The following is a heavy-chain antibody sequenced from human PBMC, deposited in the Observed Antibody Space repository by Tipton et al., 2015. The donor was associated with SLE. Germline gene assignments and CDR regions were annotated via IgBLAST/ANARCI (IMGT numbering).Heavy chain of an antibody. CDR2: INHSGSA. V-gene: IGHV4-34*01. CDR1: GGSFSGYY. CDR3: VRESILMEGWFDP. J-gene: IGHJ5*02. Sequence: TLSLTCAVYGGSFSGYYWSWIRQPPGKGLEWIGEINHSGSANYNPSLKSRVTISVDRSKNQFSLKLSSVTAADTAVHYCVRESILMEGWFDPWGQGTLVTVSS. D-gene: IGHD3-3*01.